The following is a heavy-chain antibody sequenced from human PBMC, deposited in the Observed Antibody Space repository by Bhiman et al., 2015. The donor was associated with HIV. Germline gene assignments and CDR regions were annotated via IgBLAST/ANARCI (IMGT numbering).Heavy chain of an antibody. D-gene: IGHD3-10*02. CDR1: GFSFENYA. Sequence: EMQLAESGGGLIQPGRSLRLSCAASGFSFENYAMYWVRQAPGKGLEWVSGIGWNSGSIDYANSVKGRFTISRDNAKNSLYLQMNSLRPEDTAVYYCSKERLVRGRWGGMDVWGQGTTVIVSS. CDR2: IGWNSGSI. CDR3: SKERLVRGRWGGMDV. J-gene: IGHJ6*02. V-gene: IGHV3-9*01.